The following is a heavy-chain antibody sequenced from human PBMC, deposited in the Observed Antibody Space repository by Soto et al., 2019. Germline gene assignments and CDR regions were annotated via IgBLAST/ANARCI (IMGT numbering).Heavy chain of an antibody. CDR2: FYYSGST. CDR3: ARDSGSSWYYHWFDP. CDR1: GGSISSGGYY. D-gene: IGHD6-13*01. Sequence: PSETLSLTCAVSGGSISSGGYYWVWIRQPPGRGLEWIGSFYYSGSTYYNPSLKSRVTISVDTSKNQFSLKLSSVTAADTAVYYCARDSGSSWYYHWFDPWGQGTLVTVSS. V-gene: IGHV4-39*07. J-gene: IGHJ5*02.